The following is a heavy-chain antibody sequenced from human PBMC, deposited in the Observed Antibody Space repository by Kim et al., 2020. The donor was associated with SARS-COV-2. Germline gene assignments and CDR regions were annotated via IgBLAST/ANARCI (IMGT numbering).Heavy chain of an antibody. J-gene: IGHJ4*02. Sequence: YYNPSLKSRVTISVDRSKNQFSLKLSSVTAADTAVYYCASQITVQSPIDYWGQGTLVTVSS. V-gene: IGHV4-30-2*01. CDR3: ASQITVQSPIDY. D-gene: IGHD4-17*01.